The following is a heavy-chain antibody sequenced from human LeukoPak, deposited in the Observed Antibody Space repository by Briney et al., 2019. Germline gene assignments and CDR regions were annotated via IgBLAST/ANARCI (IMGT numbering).Heavy chain of an antibody. Sequence: ASVKVSCTASGYTFTGYYMHWVRQAPGQGLEWMGCIDPISGDTTYVQRFQGRVTMTRDTSIDTAYMELSRLESDDSAVYYCARVEGLSTSPRTLRYWRQGTLVSVSS. CDR2: IDPISGDT. CDR1: GYTFTGYY. CDR3: ARVEGLSTSPRTLRY. V-gene: IGHV1-2*02. D-gene: IGHD2-2*01. J-gene: IGHJ4*02.